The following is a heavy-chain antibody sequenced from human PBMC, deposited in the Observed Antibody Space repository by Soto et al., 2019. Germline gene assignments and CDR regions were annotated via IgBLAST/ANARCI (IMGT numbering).Heavy chain of an antibody. CDR1: GFTFSSYA. D-gene: IGHD3-10*01. CDR3: ARAHPPHYGSGSYYPLQFDP. J-gene: IGHJ5*02. Sequence: PGGSLRLSCAASGFTFSSYAMHWVRQAPGKGLEWVAVISYDGSNKYYADSVKGRFTISRDNSKNTLYLQMNSLRAEDTAVYYCARAHPPHYGSGSYYPLQFDPWGQGTLVTVSS. V-gene: IGHV3-30-3*01. CDR2: ISYDGSNK.